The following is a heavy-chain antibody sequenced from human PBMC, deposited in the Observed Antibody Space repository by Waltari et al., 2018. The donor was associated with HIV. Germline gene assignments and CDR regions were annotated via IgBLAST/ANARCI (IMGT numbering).Heavy chain of an antibody. Sequence: EVQLVPSGAAVKKPGESLKISCKGSGYNFYKYWIGWVRQMPGKGLEWMGIIYPGDSDTRYSPSCQGQVTFSADNSITTAYRQWSNLKASDTAMYYCARHGVVDGNDSYCMDVWGQGTTVTVSS. CDR1: GYNFYKYW. V-gene: IGHV5-51*01. CDR2: IYPGDSDT. D-gene: IGHD2-15*01. J-gene: IGHJ6*02. CDR3: ARHGVVDGNDSYCMDV.